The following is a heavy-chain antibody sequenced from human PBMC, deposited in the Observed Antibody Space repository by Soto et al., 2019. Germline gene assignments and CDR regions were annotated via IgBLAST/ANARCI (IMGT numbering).Heavy chain of an antibody. CDR2: ISYDGSNK. CDR1: GITFRSFA. J-gene: IGHJ6*01. Sequence: RNSAASGITFRSFAMXXVRXAPGKGLDGVAVISYDGSNKYYSYSVKGRLTITXXISKNTMYLQGVRLRAEDTAVWYCARAHFGSGRSQDGLFYYSSVMAVRRNGSTDTVSS. CDR3: ARAHFGSGRSQDGLFYYSSVMAV. D-gene: IGHD3-10*01. V-gene: IGHV3-30-3*01.